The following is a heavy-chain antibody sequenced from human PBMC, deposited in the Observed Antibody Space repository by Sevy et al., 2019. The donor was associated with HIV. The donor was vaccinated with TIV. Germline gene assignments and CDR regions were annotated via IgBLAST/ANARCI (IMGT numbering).Heavy chain of an antibody. CDR1: GFTFSNYA. D-gene: IGHD5-18*01. Sequence: GGSLRLSCAASGFTFSNYAMNWVRQTPGKGLEWVSSISGSGDNTYYADSVKGRFTISRDNAKNSLYLQMNSLRVDDTALYYCVREGLGGFSYSLDCWGQGTLVTVSS. CDR3: VREGLGGFSYSLDC. V-gene: IGHV3-23*01. J-gene: IGHJ4*02. CDR2: ISGSGDNT.